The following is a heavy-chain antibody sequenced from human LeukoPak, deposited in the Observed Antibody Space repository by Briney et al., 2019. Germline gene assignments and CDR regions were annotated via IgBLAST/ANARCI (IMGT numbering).Heavy chain of an antibody. CDR1: GFTFSNYN. CDR2: ISSTSGTK. Sequence: TGGSLRLSCAASGFTFSNYNMKWVRQAPGKGLEWISYISSTSGTKYYADSVRGRFTISRDNAENSLSLQMNSLRDEDTAMYYCARDYYGLGSYPDYWGQGALVTVSS. V-gene: IGHV3-48*02. D-gene: IGHD3-10*01. J-gene: IGHJ4*02. CDR3: ARDYYGLGSYPDY.